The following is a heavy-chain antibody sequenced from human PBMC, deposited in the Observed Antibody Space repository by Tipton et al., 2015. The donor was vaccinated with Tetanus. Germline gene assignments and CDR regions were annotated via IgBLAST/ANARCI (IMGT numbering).Heavy chain of an antibody. CDR2: ISAYNGDA. Sequence: QSGPEVKKPGASVKVSCKASGYTFTSYGITWVRQAPGQGLEWMGWISAYNGDANYAQQLQGRVTMTTDKSTSTTYMELRSLRSDDTAVYYCARASGYSYGPRNYFDYWGQGTLVTVSS. CDR1: GYTFTSYG. D-gene: IGHD5-18*01. V-gene: IGHV1-18*01. J-gene: IGHJ4*02. CDR3: ARASGYSYGPRNYFDY.